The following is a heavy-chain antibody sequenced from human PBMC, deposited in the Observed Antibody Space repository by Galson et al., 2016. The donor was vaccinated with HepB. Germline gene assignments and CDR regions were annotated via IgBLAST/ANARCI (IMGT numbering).Heavy chain of an antibody. CDR2: IYWDNDK. V-gene: IGHV2-5*02. CDR3: ANRRTPHYLVSGSGNVGY. D-gene: IGHD3-10*01. Sequence: PALVKPTQTLTLTCTLSGFSVSTSGVGVAWIRQPPGKALEWLALIYWDNDKRYRPSLRSRLSISKDTSKNQVVLTMPNMDPEEPGTYYCANRRTPHYLVSGSGNVGYWGRGTPVIVSP. CDR1: GFSVSTSGVG. J-gene: IGHJ4*02.